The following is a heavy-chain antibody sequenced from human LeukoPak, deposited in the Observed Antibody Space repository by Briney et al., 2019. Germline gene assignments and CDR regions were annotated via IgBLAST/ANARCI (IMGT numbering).Heavy chain of an antibody. J-gene: IGHJ4*02. CDR2: IIPIFGTA. Sequence: SVKVSCKASGGTFSSYAISWVRQAPGQGLEWMGGIIPIFGTANYAQKFQGRVTITADESTSTAYMELSSLRSEDTAVYYCARDAYYDFWSGYPRYFDYWGQGTLVTVSS. CDR1: GGTFSSYA. D-gene: IGHD3-3*01. V-gene: IGHV1-69*13. CDR3: ARDAYYDFWSGYPRYFDY.